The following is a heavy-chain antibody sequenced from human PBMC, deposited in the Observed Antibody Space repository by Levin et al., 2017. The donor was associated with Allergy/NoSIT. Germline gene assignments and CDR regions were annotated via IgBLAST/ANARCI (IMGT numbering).Heavy chain of an antibody. CDR3: ARGGSGVDY. CDR1: GFTFSSYG. J-gene: IGHJ4*02. CDR2: IRYDGSNK. Sequence: GESLKISCAASGFTFSSYGMHWVRQAPGKGLEWVAVIRYDGSNKYYADSVKGRFTISRDNSKNTLYLQMNSLRAEDTAVYYCARGGSGVDYWGQGTLVTVSS. D-gene: IGHD7-27*01. V-gene: IGHV3-33*01.